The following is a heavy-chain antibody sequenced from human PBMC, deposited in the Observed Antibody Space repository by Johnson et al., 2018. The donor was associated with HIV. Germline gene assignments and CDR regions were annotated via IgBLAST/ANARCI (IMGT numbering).Heavy chain of an antibody. CDR2: ISGSGGST. J-gene: IGHJ3*02. Sequence: MLLVESGGGLIQPGGSLRLSCAASGFTFSSYAMSWVRQAPGKGLEWVSAISGSGGSTYYADSVKGRFTISRDNSRNTLYLQMNSLRTEDTAVYYCAKVRCGGDCLDAFDIWGQGTMVTVSS. CDR3: AKVRCGGDCLDAFDI. D-gene: IGHD2-21*02. V-gene: IGHV3-23*04. CDR1: GFTFSSYA.